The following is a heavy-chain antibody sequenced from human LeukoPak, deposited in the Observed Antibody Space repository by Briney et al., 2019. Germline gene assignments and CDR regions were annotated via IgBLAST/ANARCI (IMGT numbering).Heavy chain of an antibody. CDR3: ARTVGDSGYGCMF. D-gene: IGHD3-22*01. V-gene: IGHV1-2*02. CDR2: IHPNSGGT. Sequence: ASVKVSCKASGYTFTDYFMYWVRQAPGQGLEWVGWIHPNSGGTTYAQRFQGRVTLTRDTSITTAYMELSSLRSDDTAVYYCARTVGDSGYGCMFWGQGTLVTV. J-gene: IGHJ4*02. CDR1: GYTFTDYF.